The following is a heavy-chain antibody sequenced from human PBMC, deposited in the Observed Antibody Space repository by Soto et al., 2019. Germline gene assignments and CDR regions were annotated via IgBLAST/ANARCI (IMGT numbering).Heavy chain of an antibody. D-gene: IGHD3-3*01. CDR3: ARTLYYDFWSGYFDY. CDR1: GGTFSSYA. V-gene: IGHV1-69*13. J-gene: IGHJ4*02. CDR2: IIPIFGTA. Sequence: SVKVSCKASGGTFSSYAISWVRQAPGQGIEWMGGIIPIFGTANYAQKFQGRVTITADESTSTAYMELSSLRSEDTAVYYCARTLYYDFWSGYFDYWGQGTLVTVSS.